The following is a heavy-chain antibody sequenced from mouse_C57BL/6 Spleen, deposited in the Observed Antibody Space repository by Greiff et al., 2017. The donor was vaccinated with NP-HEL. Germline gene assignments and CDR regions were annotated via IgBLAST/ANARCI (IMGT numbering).Heavy chain of an antibody. D-gene: IGHD4-1*01. CDR2: INPNNGGT. Sequence: VQLKESGPELVKPGASVKMSCKASGYTFTDYNMHWVKQSHGKSLEWIGYINPNNGGTSYNQKFKGKATLTVNKSSSTAYMELRSLTSEDSAVYYCARWVNWDDFDYWGQGTTLTVSS. V-gene: IGHV1-22*01. J-gene: IGHJ2*01. CDR1: GYTFTDYN. CDR3: ARWVNWDDFDY.